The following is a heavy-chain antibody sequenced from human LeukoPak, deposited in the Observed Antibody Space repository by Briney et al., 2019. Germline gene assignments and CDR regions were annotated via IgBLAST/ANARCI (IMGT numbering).Heavy chain of an antibody. V-gene: IGHV4-4*07. Sequence: SETLSLTCTVSNGSIGFYFWSWIRQPAGKGLEWIGRINGNGGTNYNPSLKSRVTMSVDTSKNEFSLNLSSVTAADTAVYYCARGRSLTNWFDPWGQGTLVTVSS. D-gene: IGHD1-26*01. CDR2: INGNGGT. CDR1: NGSIGFYF. CDR3: ARGRSLTNWFDP. J-gene: IGHJ5*02.